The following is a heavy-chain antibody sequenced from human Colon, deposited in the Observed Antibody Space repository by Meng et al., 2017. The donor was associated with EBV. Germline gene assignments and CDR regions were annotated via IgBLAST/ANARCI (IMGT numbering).Heavy chain of an antibody. CDR2: IYHSGGT. CDR3: ARRRGGSGRDC. J-gene: IGHJ4*02. CDR1: VVSSRLHVYN. Sequence: ETVPFPCLLCVVSSRLHVYNWDLFPPPPGKGLGWIGAIYHSGGTSYNPSLQSRVTMFVDTSKNQFSLMLTSVTATDTAVYYCARRRGGSGRDCWGQGTLVTVSS. D-gene: IGHD3-10*01. V-gene: IGHV4-39*01.